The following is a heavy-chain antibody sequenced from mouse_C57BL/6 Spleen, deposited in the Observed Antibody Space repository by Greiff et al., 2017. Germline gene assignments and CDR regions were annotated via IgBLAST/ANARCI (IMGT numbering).Heavy chain of an antibody. Sequence: VQLQQSGPELVKPGASVKISCKASGYAPSSSWMNWVKKRPGKGLEGIGRIYPGDGDTTYNGKFKGKATLTADKSSSTAYMQRSSLTSEDAAVYFCARSPYGNFDYWGQGTTLTVSS. CDR1: GYAPSSSW. CDR3: ARSPYGNFDY. V-gene: IGHV1-82*01. D-gene: IGHD2-1*01. CDR2: IYPGDGDT. J-gene: IGHJ2*01.